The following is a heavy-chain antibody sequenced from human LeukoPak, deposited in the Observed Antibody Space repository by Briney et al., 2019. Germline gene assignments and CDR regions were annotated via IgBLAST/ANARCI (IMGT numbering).Heavy chain of an antibody. CDR3: ARVAKSVSYDY. D-gene: IGHD1-26*01. CDR1: GFTFSSYA. CDR2: ISNNGLST. J-gene: IGHJ4*02. V-gene: IGHV3-64*02. Sequence: GGSLRLSCAASGFTFSSYAMHWVRQAPGKGLEYVSAISNNGLSTYYADSVKGRFTISRDNSKNTLYLQVGGLRAEDMAVYYCARVAKSVSYDYWGQGTLVTVSS.